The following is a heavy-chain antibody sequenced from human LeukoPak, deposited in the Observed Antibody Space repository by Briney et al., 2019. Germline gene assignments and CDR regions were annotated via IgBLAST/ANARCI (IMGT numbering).Heavy chain of an antibody. CDR2: IYYSGST. CDR3: ARAEYSSRSYYYYYMDV. J-gene: IGHJ6*03. CDR1: GGSISGYY. D-gene: IGHD6-19*01. V-gene: IGHV4-59*01. Sequence: SETLSLTYTVSGGSISGYYWSWIRQPPGKGLEWIGYIYYSGSTSKNPSLKSRVTISVDMSKNQFSLKLSSVTAADTAVYYCARAEYSSRSYYYYYMDVWGKGTTVTVSS.